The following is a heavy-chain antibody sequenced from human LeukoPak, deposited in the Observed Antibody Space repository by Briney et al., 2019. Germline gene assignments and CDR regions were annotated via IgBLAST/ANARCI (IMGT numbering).Heavy chain of an antibody. D-gene: IGHD6-19*01. CDR1: GYTLTELS. Sequence: ASVKVSCKVSGYTLTELSMHWVRQAPGKGLEWMGGFDREDGETIYAQKFQGRVTMTEDTSTDTAYMELSSLRSEDTAVYYCATSALAVAPFDYWGQGTLVTVSS. J-gene: IGHJ4*02. V-gene: IGHV1-24*01. CDR2: FDREDGET. CDR3: ATSALAVAPFDY.